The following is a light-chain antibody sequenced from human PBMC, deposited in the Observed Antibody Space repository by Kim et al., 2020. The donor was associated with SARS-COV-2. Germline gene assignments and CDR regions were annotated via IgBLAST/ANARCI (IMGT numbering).Light chain of an antibody. CDR2: DAS. V-gene: IGKV3-11*01. CDR1: QSISSN. CDR3: QQSSNWPLT. Sequence: EIVLTQSPATLSLSPGERATLSCRASQSISSNLAWYQQKPGQAPRLLIFDASTRATGIPARFSGSGSGTDFTLTISSLQSEDFAVYYCQQSSNWPLTFGGGTKVEIK. J-gene: IGKJ4*01.